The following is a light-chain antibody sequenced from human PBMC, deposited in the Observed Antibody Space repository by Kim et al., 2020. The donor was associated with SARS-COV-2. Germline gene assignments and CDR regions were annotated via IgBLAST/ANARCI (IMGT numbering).Light chain of an antibody. J-gene: IGLJ2*01. Sequence: GQKVTISCHGSSSNIGNNYVSWYQQLPGTAPKLLIYDNNKRPSGIPGRFSGSKSGTSATLGITGLQTGDEADYYCGTWDSSLSAVVFGGGTQLTVL. CDR2: DNN. CDR1: SSNIGNNY. V-gene: IGLV1-51*01. CDR3: GTWDSSLSAVV.